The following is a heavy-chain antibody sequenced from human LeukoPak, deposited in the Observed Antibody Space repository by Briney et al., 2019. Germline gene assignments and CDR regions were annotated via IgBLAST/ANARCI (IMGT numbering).Heavy chain of an antibody. Sequence: SVKVSCKASGGTFSSYTISWVRQAPGQGLEWMGRIIPILGIANYAQKFQGRVTITADKSTSTAYMELSSLRSEDTAVYYCASAPIRNYDFWTHWGQGTLVTVSS. CDR1: GGTFSSYT. CDR2: IIPILGIA. D-gene: IGHD3-3*01. V-gene: IGHV1-69*02. J-gene: IGHJ4*02. CDR3: ASAPIRNYDFWTH.